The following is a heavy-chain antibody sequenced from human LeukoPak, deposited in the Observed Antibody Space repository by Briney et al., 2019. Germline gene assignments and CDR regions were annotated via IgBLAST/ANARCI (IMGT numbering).Heavy chain of an antibody. CDR3: ARLYGGNPWGAFDI. CDR2: IYPGDSDS. V-gene: IGHV5-51*01. J-gene: IGHJ3*02. D-gene: IGHD4-23*01. CDR1: GNSFASSW. Sequence: GESLKISCKDSGNSFASSWIGWVRQMPGKGLDWMGIIYPGDSDSRYSASFQGQVTISADKSIRTAYLQWSSLKASDTAMYYCARLYGGNPWGAFDIWGQGTMVTVSS.